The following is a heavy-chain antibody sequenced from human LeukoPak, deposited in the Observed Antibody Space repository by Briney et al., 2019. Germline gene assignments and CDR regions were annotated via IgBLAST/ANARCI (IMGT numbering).Heavy chain of an antibody. J-gene: IGHJ4*02. CDR1: GFTFDDYA. D-gene: IGHD6-19*01. CDR2: ISGDGGST. CDR3: AKGRHSTGWNDYDS. Sequence: QPGGSLRLSCAAAGFTFDDYAMHWVRQAPGKGLEWVSLISGDGGSTYYADSVKGRFTISRDKSKNSLHLQMNSLRTEDTALYYCAKGRHSTGWNDYDSWGRGTLVAVSA. V-gene: IGHV3-43*02.